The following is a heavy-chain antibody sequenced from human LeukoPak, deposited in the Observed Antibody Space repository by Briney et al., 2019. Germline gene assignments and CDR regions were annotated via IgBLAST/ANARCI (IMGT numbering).Heavy chain of an antibody. Sequence: GGSLRLSCVASGFTFTAHGMHWVRQAPGKGLEWVAFIRFDGSDKYYADSVKGRFIISRSDSRNTLFLQMNSLRTEDTAVYYCARALVNYDFWSGLRPRSHYNWFDPWGQGTLVTVSS. V-gene: IGHV3-30*02. CDR2: IRFDGSDK. CDR3: ARALVNYDFWSGLRPRSHYNWFDP. CDR1: GFTFTAHG. J-gene: IGHJ5*02. D-gene: IGHD3-3*01.